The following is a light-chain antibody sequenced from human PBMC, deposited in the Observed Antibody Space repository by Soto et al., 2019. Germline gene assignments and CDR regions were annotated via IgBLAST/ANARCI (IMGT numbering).Light chain of an antibody. CDR2: SAS. Sequence: DSQVTQSPSSVSASVGDRVTMTCRASQDISTWLAWYQQIPGKAPKLLIYSASSLQPGVPSRFSGSGSGRDFTLTITSPQPEDSATYYCQQTYSRPITFGQGTRLEIK. CDR3: QQTYSRPIT. CDR1: QDISTW. J-gene: IGKJ5*01. V-gene: IGKV1-12*01.